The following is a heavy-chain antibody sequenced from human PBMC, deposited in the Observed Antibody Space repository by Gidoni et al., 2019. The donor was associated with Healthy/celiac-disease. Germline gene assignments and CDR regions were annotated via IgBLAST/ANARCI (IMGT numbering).Heavy chain of an antibody. CDR2: IWYDGSNK. D-gene: IGHD3-22*01. J-gene: IGHJ4*02. Sequence: QVQLVESGGGVVQPGRSLRLSCAASGFTFSSYGMHWVRQAPGKGLEWVAVIWYDGSNKYYADSVKGRFTISRDNSKNTLYLQMNSLRAEDTAVYYCARDLTGYDSSGTWGQGTLVTVSS. CDR3: ARDLTGYDSSGT. CDR1: GFTFSSYG. V-gene: IGHV3-33*01.